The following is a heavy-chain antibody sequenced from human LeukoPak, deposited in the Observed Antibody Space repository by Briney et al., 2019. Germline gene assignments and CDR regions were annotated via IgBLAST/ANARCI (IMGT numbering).Heavy chain of an antibody. V-gene: IGHV3-23*01. J-gene: IGHJ4*02. CDR1: GLTFTTHP. CDR2: IGGRGGST. Sequence: GESLKISFLASGLTFTTHPMAWFRQPPGKGLEWVPAIGGRGGSTYYADSVKGRFTISRDNSKNTLYLQMNSLRAEDTALYYCARDPGVVAFHYFDFWGQGTLVTVSS. CDR3: ARDPGVVAFHYFDF. D-gene: IGHD3-3*01.